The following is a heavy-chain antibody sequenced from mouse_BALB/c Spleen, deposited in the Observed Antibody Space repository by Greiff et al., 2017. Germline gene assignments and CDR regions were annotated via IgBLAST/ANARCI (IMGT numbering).Heavy chain of an antibody. V-gene: IGHV2-9*02. J-gene: IGHJ4*01. CDR2: IWAGGST. CDR1: GFSLTSYG. CDR3: AKQYGLDYYAMDY. Sequence: VQLVESGPGLVAPSQSLSITCTVSGFSLTSYGVHWVRQPPGKGLEWLGVIWAGGSTNYNSALMSRLSISKDNSKSQVFLKMNSLQTDDTAMYYCAKQYGLDYYAMDYWGQGTSVTVSS. D-gene: IGHD2-2*01.